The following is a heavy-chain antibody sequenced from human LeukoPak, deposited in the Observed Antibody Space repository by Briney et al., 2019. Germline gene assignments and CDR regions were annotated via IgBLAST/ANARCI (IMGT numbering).Heavy chain of an antibody. CDR3: AALGGPGIAAAGIDY. D-gene: IGHD6-13*01. Sequence: SETLSLTCTVSGDSVSSTNYYWGWIRQPPGRGLEWIASIRYSESAYYSPSLKSRATISVDTSKNQFSLRLRPLTAADTAVYYCAALGGPGIAAAGIDYWGQGTLVTVSS. V-gene: IGHV4-39*01. CDR2: IRYSESA. CDR1: GDSVSSTNYY. J-gene: IGHJ4*02.